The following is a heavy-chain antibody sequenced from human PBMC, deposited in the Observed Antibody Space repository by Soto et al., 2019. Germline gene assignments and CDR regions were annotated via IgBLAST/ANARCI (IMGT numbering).Heavy chain of an antibody. CDR3: ARGGSGSYGDAFDI. V-gene: IGHV1-3*01. CDR2: INAGNGNT. D-gene: IGHD3-10*01. CDR1: GYTFTSYA. Sequence: QVQLVQSGAEVKKPGASVKVSCKASGYTFTSYAMHWVRQAPGQRLEWMGWINAGNGNTKYSQKFQGRVTMTRDTSASTAYMELSSMRSEDTAVYYCARGGSGSYGDAFDIWGQGTMVTVSS. J-gene: IGHJ3*02.